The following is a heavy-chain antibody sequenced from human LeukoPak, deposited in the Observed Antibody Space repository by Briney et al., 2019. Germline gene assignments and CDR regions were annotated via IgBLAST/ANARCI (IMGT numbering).Heavy chain of an antibody. D-gene: IGHD1-26*01. J-gene: IGHJ5*02. Sequence: GGSLRLFCSASGFTFDDYAMHWVRQAPGKGLEWVSLISGDGGSTYYADSVKGRFTISRDNSKNSLYLQMNSLRTEDTALYYCAKDISGAVGATNWFDPWGQGTLVTVSS. V-gene: IGHV3-43*02. CDR1: GFTFDDYA. CDR2: ISGDGGST. CDR3: AKDISGAVGATNWFDP.